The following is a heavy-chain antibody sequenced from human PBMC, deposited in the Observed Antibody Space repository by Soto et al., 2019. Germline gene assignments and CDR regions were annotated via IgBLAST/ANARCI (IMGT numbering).Heavy chain of an antibody. CDR1: GYSFTSYW. CDR3: ARLLNYGSGSYAPYYYYYYGMDV. J-gene: IGHJ6*02. Sequence: GESLKISCKGSGYSFTSYWISWVRQMPGKGLEWMGRIDPSDSYTNYSPSFQGHVTISADKSISTAYLQWSSLKASDTAMYYCARLLNYGSGSYAPYYYYYYGMDVCGQGTTVTVSS. V-gene: IGHV5-10-1*01. CDR2: IDPSDSYT. D-gene: IGHD3-10*01.